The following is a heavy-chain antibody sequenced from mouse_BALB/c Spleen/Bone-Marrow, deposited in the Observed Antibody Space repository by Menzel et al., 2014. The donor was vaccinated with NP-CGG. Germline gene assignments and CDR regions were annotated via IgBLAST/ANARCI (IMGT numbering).Heavy chain of an antibody. CDR2: IRNKANGYTT. D-gene: IGHD1-1*01. Sequence: EVKLVESGGGLVQPGGPLRLSCATSGFTFTDYYMSWVRQPPGKALEWLGFIRNKANGYTTEYSASVKGRFTISRDNSQSILYLQMNTLRAEDSATYYCARDRNYGSSWYFDVWGAGTAVTVSS. CDR3: ARDRNYGSSWYFDV. CDR1: GFTFTDYY. V-gene: IGHV7-3*02. J-gene: IGHJ1*01.